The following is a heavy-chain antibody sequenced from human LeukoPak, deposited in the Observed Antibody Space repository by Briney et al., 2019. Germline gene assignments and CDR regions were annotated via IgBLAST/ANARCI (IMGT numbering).Heavy chain of an antibody. CDR2: TYHGGTT. J-gene: IGHJ4*02. Sequence: SETLSLTCTVSGYSISSGYLWGWIRQPPGKGLEWIGSTYHGGTTYSNPSLKSRVIISVDTSKNQFSLKLSSVTAADTAVYYSARDRGPGVLDYWGQGTLVTVSS. CDR3: ARDRGPGVLDY. V-gene: IGHV4-38-2*02. D-gene: IGHD3-10*01. CDR1: GYSISSGYL.